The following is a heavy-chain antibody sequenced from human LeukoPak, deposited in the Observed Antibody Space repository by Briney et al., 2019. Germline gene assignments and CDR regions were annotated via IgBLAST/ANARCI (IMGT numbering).Heavy chain of an antibody. CDR2: ISGSGDST. CDR3: ARGYSNLAY. Sequence: GGSLRLSCAASGSGFSFSSYAMSWVRQAPGKGLEWVSAISGSGDSTHYADSVKGRFTISRDNSKNTLFLQMNSLRVEDTAVYYCARGYSNLAYWGQGTLVTVSS. V-gene: IGHV3-23*01. D-gene: IGHD5-18*01. CDR1: GSGFSFSSYA. J-gene: IGHJ4*02.